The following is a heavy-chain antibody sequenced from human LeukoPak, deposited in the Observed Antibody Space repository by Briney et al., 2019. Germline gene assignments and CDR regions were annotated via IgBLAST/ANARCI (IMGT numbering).Heavy chain of an antibody. CDR2: IYSGGST. J-gene: IGHJ5*02. Sequence: GGSLRLSCAASGFTVSSNYMSWVRQAPGKGLEWVSVIYSGGSTYYADSVKGRFTISRDNSKNTLYLQMNSLRAEDTAVYYCAKDAAEYGDYPNWFDPWGQGTLVTVSS. CDR3: AKDAAEYGDYPNWFDP. D-gene: IGHD4-17*01. V-gene: IGHV3-66*01. CDR1: GFTVSSNY.